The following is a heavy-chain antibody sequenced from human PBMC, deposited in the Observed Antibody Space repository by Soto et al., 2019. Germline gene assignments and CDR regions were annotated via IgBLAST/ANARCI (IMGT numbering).Heavy chain of an antibody. J-gene: IGHJ4*02. CDR1: GFTFSSYA. D-gene: IGHD3-10*01. CDR3: ARVRFGELV. V-gene: IGHV3-23*01. CDR2: MGVGGGDR. Sequence: EAQLLESGGGLVQPGGSLRLSCAASGFTFSSYAMSCVRQAPGKGLEWVSIMGVGGGDRYYPESVKGRFTISRDNSRDTLYLEMNSLRDEDTAVYYCARVRFGELVWGQGTLVTVSS.